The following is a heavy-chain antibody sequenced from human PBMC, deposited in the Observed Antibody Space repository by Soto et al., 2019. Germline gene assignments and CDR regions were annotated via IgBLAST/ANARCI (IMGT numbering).Heavy chain of an antibody. CDR1: GGSISSYY. V-gene: IGHV4-59*08. D-gene: IGHD5-18*01. CDR2: IYYSGST. Sequence: SETLSLTCTVSGGSISSYYWSWIRQPPGKGLEWIGYIYYSGSTNYNPSLKSRVTISVDTSKNQLSLKLSSVTAADTDVYYCARRYGYYCDFCCQGTLGTVYS. CDR3: ARRYGYYCDF. J-gene: IGHJ4*02.